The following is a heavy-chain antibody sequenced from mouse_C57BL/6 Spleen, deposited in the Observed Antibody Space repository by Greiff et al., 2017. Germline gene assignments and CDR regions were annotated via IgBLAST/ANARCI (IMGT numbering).Heavy chain of an antibody. CDR2: ISGGGGNT. V-gene: IGHV5-9*01. Sequence: EVQLVESGGGLVKPGGSLKLSCAASGFTFSSYTMSWVRQTPEKRLEWVATISGGGGNTYYPDSVKGRFTISRDNAKNTLYLQMSSLRSEDTALYYCARRGLYDGSYYFDYWGQGTTLTVSS. J-gene: IGHJ2*01. D-gene: IGHD2-3*01. CDR3: ARRGLYDGSYYFDY. CDR1: GFTFSSYT.